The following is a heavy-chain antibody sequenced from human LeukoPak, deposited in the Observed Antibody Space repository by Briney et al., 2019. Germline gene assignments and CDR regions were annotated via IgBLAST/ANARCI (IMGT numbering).Heavy chain of an antibody. V-gene: IGHV3-74*01. D-gene: IGHD3-10*01. CDR1: GFTFSTYW. J-gene: IGHJ4*02. Sequence: GGSLRLSCAASGFTFSTYWMHWVRQAPGKGLVWVSRISIDGSSATYADSVKGRFTISRDNAKNTLYLQMNSLRAEDTAVYYCVRVKYYYASGSLVVYYFDSWGQGTLVTVSS. CDR3: VRVKYYYASGSLVVYYFDS. CDR2: ISIDGSSA.